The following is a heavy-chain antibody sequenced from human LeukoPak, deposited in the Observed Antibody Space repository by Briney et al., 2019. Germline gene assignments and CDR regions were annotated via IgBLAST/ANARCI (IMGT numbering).Heavy chain of an antibody. CDR2: IYTSGNT. J-gene: IGHJ4*02. Sequence: SETLSLTCSVSGASISSYYWSWIRQPAGKGLEWIGRIYTSGNTNYNPSLKSRVTMSVDTSNNQFSLKLTSVTAADTAVYYCAREVTMVRGVIIGYFDYWGQGTLVTISS. CDR3: AREVTMVRGVIIGYFDY. V-gene: IGHV4-4*07. D-gene: IGHD3-10*01. CDR1: GASISSYY.